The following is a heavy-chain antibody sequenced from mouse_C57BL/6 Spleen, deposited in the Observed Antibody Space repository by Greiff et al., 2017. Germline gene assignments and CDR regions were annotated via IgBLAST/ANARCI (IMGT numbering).Heavy chain of an antibody. J-gene: IGHJ2*01. CDR1: GYTFTSYW. CDR3: ARERNGYYDNSFDY. V-gene: IGHV1-72*01. Sequence: QVHVKQPGAELVKPGASVKLSCKASGYTFTSYWMHWVKQRPGRGLEWIGRIDPNSGGTKYNEKFKSKATLTVDKPSSTAYMQLSSLTSEDSAVYYCARERNGYYDNSFDYWGQGTTLTVSS. D-gene: IGHD2-3*01. CDR2: IDPNSGGT.